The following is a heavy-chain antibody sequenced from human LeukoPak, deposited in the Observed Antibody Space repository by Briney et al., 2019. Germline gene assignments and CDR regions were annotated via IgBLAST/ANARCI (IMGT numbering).Heavy chain of an antibody. Sequence: PSETLSLTCTVSGGSIGNYYWTWIRQPPGKGLEWIGYFYYSGSTNYNPSLKSRVTISVDTSKNQFSLKLSSVTAADTAVYYCASGYYYYGMDVWGQGTTVTVSS. J-gene: IGHJ6*02. V-gene: IGHV4-59*01. CDR1: GGSIGNYY. CDR2: FYYSGST. CDR3: ASGYYYYGMDV.